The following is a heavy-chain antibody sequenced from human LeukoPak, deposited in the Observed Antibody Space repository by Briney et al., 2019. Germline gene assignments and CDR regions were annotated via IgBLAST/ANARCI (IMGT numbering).Heavy chain of an antibody. CDR3: ARGVRRATQARSSHYYYMDV. J-gene: IGHJ6*03. Sequence: GASVKVSCKASGYTFTSYDINWVRQATGQGLEWMGWMNPNSGNTGYAQKFQGRVTMTRNTSISTAYMELSSLRSEDTAVYYCARGVRRATQARSSHYYYMDVWGKGTTVTVSS. CDR1: GYTFTSYD. V-gene: IGHV1-8*01. D-gene: IGHD5-24*01. CDR2: MNPNSGNT.